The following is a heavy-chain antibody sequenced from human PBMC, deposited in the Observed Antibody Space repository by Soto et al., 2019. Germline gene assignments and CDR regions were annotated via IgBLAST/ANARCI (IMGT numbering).Heavy chain of an antibody. CDR3: ARDREYSSSFGGGYYYYYGMDV. CDR1: GFTFSSYA. CDR2: ISYDGSNK. D-gene: IGHD6-6*01. Sequence: GGSLRLSCAASGFTFSSYAIHWVRQAPGKGLEWVAVISYDGSNKYYADSVKGRFTISRDNSKNTLYLQMNSLRAEDTAVYYCARDREYSSSFGGGYYYYYGMDVWGQGTTVTVSS. V-gene: IGHV3-30-3*01. J-gene: IGHJ6*02.